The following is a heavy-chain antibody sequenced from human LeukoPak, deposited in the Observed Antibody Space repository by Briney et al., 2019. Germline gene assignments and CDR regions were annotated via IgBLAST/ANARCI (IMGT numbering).Heavy chain of an antibody. CDR2: INHSGST. CDR3: ARGYYDSSGSLFDY. CDR1: GGSFSGYY. D-gene: IGHD3-22*01. J-gene: IGHJ4*02. Sequence: SETLSLTCAVYGGSFSGYYWSWIRQPPGKGLEWIGEINHSGSTNYNPSLKSRVTISVDTSKNQFSLKLSSVTAADTAVYYCARGYYDSSGSLFDYWGQGTLVTVSS. V-gene: IGHV4-34*01.